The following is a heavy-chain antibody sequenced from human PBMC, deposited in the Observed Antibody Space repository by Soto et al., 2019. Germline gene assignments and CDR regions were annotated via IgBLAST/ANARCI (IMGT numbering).Heavy chain of an antibody. Sequence: PGGSLRLSCAASGFTFSSYGMHWVRQAPGKGLEWVAVISYDGSNKYYADSVKGRFTISRDNSKNTLYLQMNSLRAEDTAVYYCANSYPDYYYGMDVCGQGTTVTVSS. CDR1: GFTFSSYG. V-gene: IGHV3-30*18. J-gene: IGHJ6*02. D-gene: IGHD6-6*01. CDR3: ANSYPDYYYGMDV. CDR2: ISYDGSNK.